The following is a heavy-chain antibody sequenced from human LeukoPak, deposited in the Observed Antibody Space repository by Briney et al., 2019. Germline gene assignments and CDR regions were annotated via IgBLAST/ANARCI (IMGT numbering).Heavy chain of an antibody. Sequence: GGSLRLSCAASGFTLSSYSRNWVRQAPGKGLEWVSSISSSSSYIYYADSVKGRFTISRDNAKNSLYLQMNSLRAEDTAVYYCARDGTTVTSIKVGPGYFDLWGRGTLVTVSS. CDR3: ARDGTTVTSIKVGPGYFDL. CDR2: ISSSSSYI. V-gene: IGHV3-21*01. D-gene: IGHD4-17*01. J-gene: IGHJ2*01. CDR1: GFTLSSYS.